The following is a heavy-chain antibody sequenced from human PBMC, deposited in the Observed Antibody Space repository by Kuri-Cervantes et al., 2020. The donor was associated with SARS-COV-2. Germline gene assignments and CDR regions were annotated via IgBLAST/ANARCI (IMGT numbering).Heavy chain of an antibody. CDR2: IYPGGST. CDR3: ARVLDFDHHGFDV. D-gene: IGHD3-9*01. CDR1: GAPITSGGYS. V-gene: IGHV4-30-2*01. Sequence: SETLSLTCVVSGAPITSGGYSWSWVRQPPGEGLEWIGFIYPGGSTSYNPSLQGRVTISMDGSENQFSLRLTSVTAADTAVYYCARVLDFDHHGFDVWGQGTLVTVSS. J-gene: IGHJ3*01.